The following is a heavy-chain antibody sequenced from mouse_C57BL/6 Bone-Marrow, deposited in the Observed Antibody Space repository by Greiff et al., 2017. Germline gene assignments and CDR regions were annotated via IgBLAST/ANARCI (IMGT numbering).Heavy chain of an antibody. CDR1: GYTFTGYW. CDR3: ARGGYAMDD. V-gene: IGHV1-9*01. CDR2: IFPGSGST. J-gene: IGHJ4*01. Sequence: QVQLQQSGAELMKPGASVKLSCKATGYTFTGYWIEWVKQRPGHGLEWIGEIFPGSGSTNCNEKFKGKATFTADTSSNTAYMQLSSLTTEDSAIYYCARGGYAMDDWGQGTSVTVSS.